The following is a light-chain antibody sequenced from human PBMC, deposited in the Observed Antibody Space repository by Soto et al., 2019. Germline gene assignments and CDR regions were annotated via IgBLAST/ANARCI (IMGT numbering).Light chain of an antibody. Sequence: EVVMTPSPAPLFVSPGEKNSLSRKARQSVGTTLGWYQQKPGQAPRLLISKTSTRATGVPARFSGSGSGTEFTLTISSLQSEDIAVYYCQQYANWPLTFGGGTKV. J-gene: IGKJ4*01. V-gene: IGKV3-15*01. CDR3: QQYANWPLT. CDR2: KTS. CDR1: QSVGTT.